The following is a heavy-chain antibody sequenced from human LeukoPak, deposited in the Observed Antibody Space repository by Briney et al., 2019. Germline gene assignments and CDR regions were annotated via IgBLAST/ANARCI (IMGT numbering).Heavy chain of an antibody. Sequence: GGSLRLSCAASGFTFSSYGMSWVRQAPGKGLEWVSGISGSGGSTYYADSVKGRFTISRDNSNNTLYLQMNSLRAEDTAVYYCARQTGTPLPSIFDYWGQGTLVTVSS. D-gene: IGHD1-1*01. CDR2: ISGSGGST. CDR3: ARQTGTPLPSIFDY. V-gene: IGHV3-23*01. CDR1: GFTFSSYG. J-gene: IGHJ4*02.